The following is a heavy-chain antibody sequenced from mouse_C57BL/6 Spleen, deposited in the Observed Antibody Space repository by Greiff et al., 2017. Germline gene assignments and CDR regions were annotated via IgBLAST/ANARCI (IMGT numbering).Heavy chain of an antibody. Sequence: EVKLMESGGGLVKPGGSLKLSCAASGFTFSSYTMSWVRQTPEKRLEWVATISGGGGNTYYPDSVKGRFTISRDTAKNTLYLQMSRLRSEDTALYYCARDLGRASWFAYWGQGTLVTVSA. CDR3: ARDLGRASWFAY. V-gene: IGHV5-9*01. D-gene: IGHD4-1*01. CDR2: ISGGGGNT. CDR1: GFTFSSYT. J-gene: IGHJ3*01.